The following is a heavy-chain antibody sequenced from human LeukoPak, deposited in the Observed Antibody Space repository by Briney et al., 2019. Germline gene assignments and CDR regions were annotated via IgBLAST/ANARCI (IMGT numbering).Heavy chain of an antibody. J-gene: IGHJ4*02. D-gene: IGHD4-17*01. CDR2: INHSGST. Sequence: ASETLSLTCTVSGGSISSSSYYWSWIRQPPGKGLEWIGEINHSGSTNYNPSLKSRVTISVDTSKNQFSLKLSSVTAADTAVYYCARLTTVTTPGGARFDYWGQGTLVTVSS. CDR1: GGSISSSSYY. CDR3: ARLTTVTTPGGARFDY. V-gene: IGHV4-39*07.